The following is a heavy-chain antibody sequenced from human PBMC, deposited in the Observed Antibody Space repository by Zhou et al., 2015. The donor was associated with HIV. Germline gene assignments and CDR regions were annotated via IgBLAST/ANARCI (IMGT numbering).Heavy chain of an antibody. CDR2: VIPTGKT. CDR1: RGTLGTFG. V-gene: IGHV1-69*19. Sequence: QLVQSGPEVRKPGSSVTVSCKAPRGTLGTFGIHWVRQAPGQGLDWMGEVIPTGKTNMADTFRGRLTIRADESSEIIYMDLTNLSLEDTAVYFCARRHCTGMAVIRRWLDRWGQGTSVTVS. CDR3: ARRHCTGMAVIRRWLDR. D-gene: IGHD2-8*02. J-gene: IGHJ5*02.